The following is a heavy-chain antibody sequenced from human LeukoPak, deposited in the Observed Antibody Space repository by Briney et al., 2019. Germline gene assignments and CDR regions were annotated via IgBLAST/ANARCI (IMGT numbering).Heavy chain of an antibody. D-gene: IGHD2-15*01. CDR2: INHSGST. V-gene: IGHV4-34*08. Sequence: GSLRLSCAASGFTFSSYSMNWVRQAPGKGLEWIGEINHSGSTNYNPSLKSRVTISVDTSKNQFSLKLSSVTAADTAVYYCATQDTPNYYYYYMDVWGKGTTVTISS. CDR1: GFTFSSYS. J-gene: IGHJ6*03. CDR3: ATQDTPNYYYYYMDV.